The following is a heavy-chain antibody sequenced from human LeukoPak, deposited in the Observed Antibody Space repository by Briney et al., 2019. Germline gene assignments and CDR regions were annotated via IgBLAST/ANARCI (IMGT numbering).Heavy chain of an antibody. CDR2: IYYSGNT. CDR1: GGSISSYY. CDR3: ARETCSGGYCYLLDY. Sequence: SETLSLTCTVSGGSISSYYWNWIRQPPGKGLEWIGYIYYSGNTNYNPSLKSRVTISIDTSKNQFSLELSSVTAADTAVYYYARETCSGGYCYLLDYWGQGTLVTVSS. J-gene: IGHJ4*02. V-gene: IGHV4-59*01. D-gene: IGHD2-15*01.